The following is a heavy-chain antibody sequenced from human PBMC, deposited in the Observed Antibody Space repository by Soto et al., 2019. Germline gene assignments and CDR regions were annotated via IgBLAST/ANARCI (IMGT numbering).Heavy chain of an antibody. J-gene: IGHJ4*02. CDR1: GGTFSSYT. Sequence: SVKVSCKASGGTFSSYTISWVRQAPGQGLEWMGRIIPILGIANYAQKFQGRVTITADKSTSTAYMELSSLRSEDTAVYYCARANVGGGYSGYDGWVDYWGQGTLVTVSS. CDR3: ARANVGGGYSGYDGWVDY. CDR2: IIPILGIA. V-gene: IGHV1-69*02. D-gene: IGHD5-12*01.